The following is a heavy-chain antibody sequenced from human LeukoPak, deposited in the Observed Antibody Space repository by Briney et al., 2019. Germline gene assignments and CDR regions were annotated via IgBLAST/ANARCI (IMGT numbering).Heavy chain of an antibody. Sequence: GESLKISCKASGYSFTTYWIGWVRQMPGKGLEWMGIIYPADSTAHYSPSFQGQVTISVDKSINTAYLQWSRLKASDTAMYYCARRRKSIAARHDAFDIWGQGTMVTVSS. J-gene: IGHJ3*02. CDR3: ARRRKSIAARHDAFDI. D-gene: IGHD6-6*01. CDR2: IYPADSTA. CDR1: GYSFTTYW. V-gene: IGHV5-51*01.